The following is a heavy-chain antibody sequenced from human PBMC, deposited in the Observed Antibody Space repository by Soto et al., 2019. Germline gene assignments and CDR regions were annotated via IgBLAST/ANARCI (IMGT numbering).Heavy chain of an antibody. CDR1: GGSFSSYA. J-gene: IGHJ3*02. CDR3: ARAGPVSGNHAFDI. CDR2: IIPIFGAP. Sequence: QVQLVQSGAEVKKPGSSVKFSCKASGGSFSSYAISWVRQAPVQGLEWMGGIIPIFGAPTYAQKFQGRVTIIADKSTSTAYMELSSLRSEDTALYYCARAGPVSGNHAFDIWGQGTLVTVSS. V-gene: IGHV1-69*06. D-gene: IGHD6-19*01.